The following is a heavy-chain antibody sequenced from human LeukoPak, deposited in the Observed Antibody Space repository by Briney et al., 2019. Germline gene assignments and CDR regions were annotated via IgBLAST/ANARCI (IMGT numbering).Heavy chain of an antibody. D-gene: IGHD3-10*01. Sequence: SETLSLTSTVSGGAISSYYWSWIRQPPGKGLEWIGYIYYSCITNYKPSLKSRVTISVDTSKNQFSLTLSSVTAADTAVYYCARGGYYGSGHDFRFDPWGQGTLVTVSS. CDR2: IYYSCIT. J-gene: IGHJ5*02. V-gene: IGHV4-59*01. CDR3: ARGGYYGSGHDFRFDP. CDR1: GGAISSYY.